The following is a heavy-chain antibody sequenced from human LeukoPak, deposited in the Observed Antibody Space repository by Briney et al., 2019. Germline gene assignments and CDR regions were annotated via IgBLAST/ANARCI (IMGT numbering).Heavy chain of an antibody. Sequence: PSETLSLTCTVSGGSISSGSYYWSWIRQPAGKGLEWIGRIYTSGSTNYNPSLKSRVTISVDTSKNQFSLKLSSVTAADTAAYYCARASDDILAHDYWGQGTLVTVSS. D-gene: IGHD3-9*01. V-gene: IGHV4-61*02. CDR2: IYTSGST. CDR1: GGSISSGSYY. CDR3: ARASDDILAHDY. J-gene: IGHJ4*02.